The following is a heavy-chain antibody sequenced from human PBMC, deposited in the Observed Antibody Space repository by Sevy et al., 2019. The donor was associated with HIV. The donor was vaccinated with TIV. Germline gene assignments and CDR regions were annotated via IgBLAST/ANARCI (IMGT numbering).Heavy chain of an antibody. CDR3: AKWSELPSSPFDY. V-gene: IGHV3-23*01. D-gene: IGHD1-26*01. J-gene: IGHJ4*02. CDR2: ISGSGGST. CDR1: GFTFSNYA. Sequence: GGSLRLSCAASGFTFSNYAMRWVRQAPGKGLEWVSAISGSGGSTYYADSVKGRFTISRDNSKKTLFLQMNGLRAEDTAVYFGAKWSELPSSPFDYWGQGTLVTVSS.